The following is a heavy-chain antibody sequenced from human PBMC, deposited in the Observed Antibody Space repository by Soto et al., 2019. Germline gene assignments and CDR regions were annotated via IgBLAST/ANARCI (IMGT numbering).Heavy chain of an antibody. V-gene: IGHV4-59*08. Sequence: PSETLSLTCTVSGGSINGYFWSWIRQPPGKGLEWIGYIYYSGSTSYNPSLKSRVTISVDTSKNQFSLQLSSVTAADTALYFCARHDMAMVRVSYLDQWGQGALVTVS. CDR3: ARHDMAMVRVSYLDQ. CDR2: IYYSGST. D-gene: IGHD5-18*01. CDR1: GGSINGYF. J-gene: IGHJ4*02.